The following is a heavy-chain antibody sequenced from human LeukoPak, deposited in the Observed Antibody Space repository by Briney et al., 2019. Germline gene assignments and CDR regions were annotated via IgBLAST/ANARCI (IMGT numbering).Heavy chain of an antibody. CDR1: GFTFSSYG. Sequence: GRSLRLSCAASGFTFSSYGMHWVRQAPGKGLEWVAVISYDGSNKYYADSVKGRFTISRDNSKNTLYLQMNSLRAEDTAVYYCARDPIAAAGSLHFDYWGQGTLVTVSS. CDR2: ISYDGSNK. J-gene: IGHJ4*02. V-gene: IGHV3-30*19. CDR3: ARDPIAAAGSLHFDY. D-gene: IGHD6-13*01.